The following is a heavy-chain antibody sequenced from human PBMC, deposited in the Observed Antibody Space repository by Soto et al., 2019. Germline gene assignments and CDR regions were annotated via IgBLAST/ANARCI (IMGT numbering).Heavy chain of an antibody. CDR2: IWYDGSNK. D-gene: IGHD3-3*01. V-gene: IGHV3-33*08. Sequence: GGSLRLSCAASGFTFSSYWMHWVRQVPGEGLEWVAVIWYDGSNKYYADSVMGRFTISRDNSKNTLYLQMNSLRAEDTAVYYCARDHSPPNYDFWSGHPMDVWGQGTTVTVSS. CDR3: ARDHSPPNYDFWSGHPMDV. CDR1: GFTFSSYW. J-gene: IGHJ6*02.